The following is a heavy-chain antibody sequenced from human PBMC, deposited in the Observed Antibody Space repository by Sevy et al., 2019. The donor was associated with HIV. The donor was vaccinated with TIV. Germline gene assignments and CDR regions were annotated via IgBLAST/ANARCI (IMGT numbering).Heavy chain of an antibody. J-gene: IGHJ3*02. Sequence: ASVKVSCKASGYTFTSYGISWVRQAPGQGLEWMGWISAYNGNTNYAQKLQGRVTMTTDTSTSTAYMELRSLRSDDTAVYYCARARIAVAVLGAFDIWGQGTVVTVSS. V-gene: IGHV1-18*04. CDR1: GYTFTSYG. D-gene: IGHD6-19*01. CDR3: ARARIAVAVLGAFDI. CDR2: ISAYNGNT.